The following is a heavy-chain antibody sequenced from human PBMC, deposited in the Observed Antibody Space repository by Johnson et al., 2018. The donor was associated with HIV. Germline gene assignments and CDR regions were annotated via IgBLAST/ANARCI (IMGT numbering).Heavy chain of an antibody. J-gene: IGHJ3*02. CDR3: AKDPYYYDSSGYSPALDI. V-gene: IGHV3-23*04. CDR2: ISGSGGST. CDR1: GFTFSSYA. Sequence: VQLVESGGGLVQPGGSLRLSCAASGFTFSSYAMSWVRQAPGKGLEWVSAISGSGGSTYYADSVKGRFTISRDNSKNTLYLQMNSLRAEDTAVYYCAKDPYYYDSSGYSPALDIWGQGTMVTVSS. D-gene: IGHD3-22*01.